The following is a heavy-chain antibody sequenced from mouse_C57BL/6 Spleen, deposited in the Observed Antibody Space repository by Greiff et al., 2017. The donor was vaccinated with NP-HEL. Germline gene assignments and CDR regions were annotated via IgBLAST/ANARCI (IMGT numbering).Heavy chain of an antibody. CDR2: ISAGGSYT. Sequence: EVMLVESGGGLVKPGGSLKLSCAASGFTFSSYAMSWVRQTPEKRLEWVATISAGGSYTYYPDNVKGRFTISRDNAKNNLYLQMSHLKSEDTAMYYCARELTGTSAMDYWGQGTSVTVSA. V-gene: IGHV5-4*01. CDR3: ARELTGTSAMDY. CDR1: GFTFSSYA. D-gene: IGHD4-1*01. J-gene: IGHJ4*01.